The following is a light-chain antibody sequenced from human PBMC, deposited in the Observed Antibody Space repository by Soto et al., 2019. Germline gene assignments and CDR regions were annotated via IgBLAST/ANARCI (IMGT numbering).Light chain of an antibody. CDR2: EVN. J-gene: IGLJ3*02. CDR3: SSYTYSNTWV. Sequence: QSALTQPASVSGSPGQSITISCTGTNSDVGGPNYVSWYQQHPGKAPKLIIYEVNKWPSGVSNRFSGSKSGNTASLTVSGLQAEDEADYYCSSYTYSNTWVFGGGTKLTVL. V-gene: IGLV2-14*01. CDR1: NSDVGGPNY.